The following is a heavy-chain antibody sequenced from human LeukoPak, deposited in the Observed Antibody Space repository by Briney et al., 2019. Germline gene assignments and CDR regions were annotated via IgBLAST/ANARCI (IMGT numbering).Heavy chain of an antibody. J-gene: IGHJ4*02. D-gene: IGHD5-12*01. Sequence: SVKVSCKASGYTFTSYGISWVRQAPGQGLEWMGGIIPIFGTANYAQKFQGRVTITADESTSTAYMELSSLRSEDTAVYYCASGYSGPLDYWGQGTLVTVSS. CDR3: ASGYSGPLDY. CDR2: IIPIFGTA. CDR1: GYTFTSYG. V-gene: IGHV1-69*13.